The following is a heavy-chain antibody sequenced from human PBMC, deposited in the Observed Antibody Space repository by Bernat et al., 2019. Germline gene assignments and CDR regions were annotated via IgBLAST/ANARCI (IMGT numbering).Heavy chain of an antibody. CDR1: GGSISSSSYY. Sequence: QLQLQESGPGLVKPSETLSLTCTVSGGSISSSSYYWGWIRQPPGKGLEWIGSIYYSGSTYYNPSLKSRVTISVDTSKNQFSLKLSSVTAADTAVYYCARHGDASYYGSGSHDYWGQGILVTVSS. V-gene: IGHV4-39*01. CDR2: IYYSGST. CDR3: ARHGDASYYGSGSHDY. J-gene: IGHJ4*02. D-gene: IGHD3-10*01.